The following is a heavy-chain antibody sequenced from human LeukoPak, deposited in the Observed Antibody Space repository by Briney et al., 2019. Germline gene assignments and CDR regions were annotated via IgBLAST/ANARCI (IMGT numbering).Heavy chain of an antibody. CDR2: IKQDGSEK. D-gene: IGHD6-6*01. Sequence: GGSLRLSCAASGFTFSSYWMSWVRQAPGKGLEWVANIKQDGSEKYYVDSVKGRFTISRDNAKNSLYLQMNSLRAEDTAVYYCARGGIAARIYYYYMDVWGKGTTVTVSS. CDR1: GFTFSSYW. V-gene: IGHV3-7*01. J-gene: IGHJ6*03. CDR3: ARGGIAARIYYYYMDV.